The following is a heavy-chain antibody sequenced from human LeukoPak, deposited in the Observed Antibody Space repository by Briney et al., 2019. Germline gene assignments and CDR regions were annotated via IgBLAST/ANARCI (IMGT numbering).Heavy chain of an antibody. Sequence: GESLRLSCAASGFTFSSYGMHWVRQAPGKGLEWVAFIRYDGSNKYYADSVKGRFTISRDNSKNTLYLQMNSLRAEDTAVYYCAKDLGYCSGGSCYPGWFDPWGQGTLVTVSS. J-gene: IGHJ5*02. CDR3: AKDLGYCSGGSCYPGWFDP. D-gene: IGHD2-15*01. V-gene: IGHV3-30*02. CDR1: GFTFSSYG. CDR2: IRYDGSNK.